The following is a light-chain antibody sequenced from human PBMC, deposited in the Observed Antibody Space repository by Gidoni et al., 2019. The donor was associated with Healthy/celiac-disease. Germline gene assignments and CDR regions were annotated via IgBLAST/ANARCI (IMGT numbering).Light chain of an antibody. Sequence: IVMNQTPLSLSVTPGQPASISCKSRQGVLHGDEMTYSYWYQQKTGQSPQLLIYEVSSPVAGESDRCSGSGSGTGFTLKISRVKAEDVGVYYCMEGINYPPYTFGQGTKLEIK. V-gene: IGKV2-29*02. CDR1: QGVLHGDEMTY. CDR3: MEGINYPPYT. CDR2: EVS. J-gene: IGKJ2*01.